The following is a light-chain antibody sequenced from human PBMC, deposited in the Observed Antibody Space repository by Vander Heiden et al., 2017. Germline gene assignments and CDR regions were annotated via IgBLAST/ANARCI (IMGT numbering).Light chain of an antibody. J-gene: IGKJ4*01. Sequence: DIQMTQSPSSLSASVGDRVTVTCRASQSVGNYLNWYQQKPGRAPKLLIFGASTLQSGVPSRFSASGSGTDFTLTISSLQPEDFATYYCQQTYNTPLTFGGGTKVEIK. CDR3: QQTYNTPLT. CDR1: QSVGNY. V-gene: IGKV1-39*01. CDR2: GAS.